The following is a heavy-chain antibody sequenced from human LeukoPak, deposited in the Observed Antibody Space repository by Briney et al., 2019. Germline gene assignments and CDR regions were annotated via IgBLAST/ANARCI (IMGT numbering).Heavy chain of an antibody. CDR2: IYPSDSAT. D-gene: IGHD3-22*01. CDR1: GYSFTRYL. Sequence: PGESLKISGKGSGYSFTRYLIGWVRQMPGKGLEWMGMIYPSDSATRYSPSFQGQVTISADKSISTAYPQWSSLKASDTAIYYCARLHDSSGYYQYYFDYWGQGTLVTVSS. J-gene: IGHJ4*02. V-gene: IGHV5-51*01. CDR3: ARLHDSSGYYQYYFDY.